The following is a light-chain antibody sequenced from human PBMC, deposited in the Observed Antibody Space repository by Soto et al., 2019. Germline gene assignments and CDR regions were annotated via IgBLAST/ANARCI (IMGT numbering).Light chain of an antibody. Sequence: EIVLTQSPGTLSLSPGERATLSCRASQSVSSSYLAGYQQKPGQAPRLLIYGASSRATGIPDRFSGSGSGTDVTLTISRLEPEDFAVYYCQQYGSSTGTFGQGTKVEIK. J-gene: IGKJ1*01. V-gene: IGKV3-20*01. CDR2: GAS. CDR1: QSVSSSY. CDR3: QQYGSSTGT.